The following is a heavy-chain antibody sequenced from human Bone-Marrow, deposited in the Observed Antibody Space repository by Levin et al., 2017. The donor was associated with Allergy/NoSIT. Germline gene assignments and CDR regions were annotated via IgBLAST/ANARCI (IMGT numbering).Heavy chain of an antibody. CDR1: AFTFSNYH. Sequence: RPGGSLRLSCAASAFTFSNYHLSWIRQAPGKGLEWVSYISPGGETIYYADSVKGRFAISRDNAKNSLYLQMNSLRAEDTAVYYCARAVGFDYWGQGTLVTVSS. CDR3: ARAVGFDY. CDR2: ISPGGETI. D-gene: IGHD1-26*01. J-gene: IGHJ4*02. V-gene: IGHV3-11*01.